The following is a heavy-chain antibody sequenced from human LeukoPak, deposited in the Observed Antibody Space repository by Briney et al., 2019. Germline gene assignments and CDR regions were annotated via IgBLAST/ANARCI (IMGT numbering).Heavy chain of an antibody. J-gene: IGHJ4*02. Sequence: GGSLRLSCAASGFTFSSYGMNWVRQAPGKGLEWVSYISTSSSIVYYADSVKGRFTISRDNAKKSLYLQMNSLRDDDTGVYYCARGAAAADHWGQGTPVTVSS. CDR1: GFTFSSYG. CDR2: ISTSSSIV. D-gene: IGHD6-13*01. V-gene: IGHV3-48*02. CDR3: ARGAAAADH.